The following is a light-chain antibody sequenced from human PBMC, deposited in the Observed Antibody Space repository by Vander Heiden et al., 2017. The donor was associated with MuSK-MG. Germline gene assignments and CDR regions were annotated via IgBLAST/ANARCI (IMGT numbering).Light chain of an antibody. CDR1: SSDVGGYNY. CDR2: EVS. CDR3: SSYTSSSTVV. V-gene: IGLV2-14*01. J-gene: IGLJ2*01. Sequence: SALTQPAPVSGSPGPSITISCTGTSSDVGGYNYVSWYQQHPGKAPKLMIYEVSNRPSGVSNRFSGSKSGNTASLTISGLQAEDEADYYCSSYTSSSTVVFGGGTKLTVL.